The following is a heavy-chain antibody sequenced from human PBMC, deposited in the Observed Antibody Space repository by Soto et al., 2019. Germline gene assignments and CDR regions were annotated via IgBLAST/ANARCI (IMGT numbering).Heavy chain of an antibody. V-gene: IGHV4-34*01. CDR1: GGSFSGYY. CDR3: AALARTKFDY. CDR2: INHSGST. J-gene: IGHJ4*02. Sequence: QVQLQQWGAGLLKPSETLSLTCAVYGGSFSGYYWSWIRQPPGKGLEWIGEINHSGSTNYNPSLKSRVTISVDTSKNQFSLKLSSVTAADTAVYHCAALARTKFDYWGQGTLVTVSS. D-gene: IGHD1-7*01.